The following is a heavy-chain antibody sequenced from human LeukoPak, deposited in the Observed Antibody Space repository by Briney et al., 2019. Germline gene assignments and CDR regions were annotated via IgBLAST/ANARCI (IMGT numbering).Heavy chain of an antibody. CDR3: ARTWTFTTPLGRVAGTSSRRGRYFDY. CDR1: GYSTSSGYY. CDR2: IYHSGST. J-gene: IGHJ4*02. D-gene: IGHD6-19*01. V-gene: IGHV4-38-2*02. Sequence: SETLSLTCTVSGYSTSSGYYWGWIRQPPGKGLEWIGSIYHSGSTYYNPSLKSRVTISVDTSKNQFSLKLSSVTAADTALYYCARTWTFTTPLGRVAGTSSRRGRYFDYWGQGTLVTVSS.